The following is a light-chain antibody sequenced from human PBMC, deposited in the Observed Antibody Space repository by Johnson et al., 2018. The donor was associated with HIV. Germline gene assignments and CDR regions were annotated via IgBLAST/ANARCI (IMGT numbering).Light chain of an antibody. V-gene: IGLV1-51*02. CDR3: GTWDSSLSAYV. J-gene: IGLJ1*01. CDR1: SSNIGNNY. Sequence: QSVLTQPPSVSAAPGQKVTISCSGSSSNIGNNYVSWYQQLPGTAPKLLIYENNKRPSGIPDRFSGSKSGTSATLGITGLQTGDEADYYCGTWDSSLSAYVFRTATKVTVL. CDR2: ENN.